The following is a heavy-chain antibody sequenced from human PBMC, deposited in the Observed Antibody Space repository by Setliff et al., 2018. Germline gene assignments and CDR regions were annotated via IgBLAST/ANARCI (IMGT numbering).Heavy chain of an antibody. CDR1: GFSISSGYY. J-gene: IGHJ4*02. CDR2: IHHSGKA. CDR3: ARLPNYVWGSLVDY. D-gene: IGHD3-16*01. V-gene: IGHV4-38-2*01. Sequence: SETLSLTCAVSGFSISSGYYWGWIRQPPGKGLEWIVNIHHSGKAYYNPSLKSRVTISVDTSKNQFSLTLSSVTAADTAVYYCARLPNYVWGSLVDYWGQGTLVTVSS.